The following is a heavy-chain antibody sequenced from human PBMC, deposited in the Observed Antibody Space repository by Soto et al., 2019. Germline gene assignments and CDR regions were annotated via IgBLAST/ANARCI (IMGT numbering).Heavy chain of an antibody. Sequence: SETLSLACTVSGGSISSGGYYWSWIRQHPGKGLEWIGYIYYSGSTYYNPSLKSRVTISVDTSKNQFSLKLSSVTAADTAVYYCARDVATGEIDYWGQGTLVTVSS. J-gene: IGHJ4*02. CDR3: ARDVATGEIDY. D-gene: IGHD1-26*01. CDR1: GGSISSGGYY. V-gene: IGHV4-31*03. CDR2: IYYSGST.